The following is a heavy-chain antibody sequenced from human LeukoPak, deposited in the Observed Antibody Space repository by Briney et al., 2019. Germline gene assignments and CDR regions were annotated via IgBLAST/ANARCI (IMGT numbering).Heavy chain of an antibody. V-gene: IGHV3-11*01. J-gene: IGHJ4*02. D-gene: IGHD3-10*01. CDR2: ISSSGGSI. CDR1: GFTFSDYY. CDR3: ARGVRGYYGSGSYKDY. Sequence: GGSLRLSCAASGFTFSDYYMSWIRQAPGKGLDWVSYISSSGGSIYYADSVKGRFTISRDNAKNSLYLQMNSLRAEDTAVYYCARGVRGYYGSGSYKDYWGQGTLVTVSS.